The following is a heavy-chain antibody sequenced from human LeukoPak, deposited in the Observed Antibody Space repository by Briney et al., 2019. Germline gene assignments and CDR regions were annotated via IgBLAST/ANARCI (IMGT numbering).Heavy chain of an antibody. Sequence: PSETLSLTCTVSGGSISHSSYYWAWIRQPPGKGLEWIGSIYNGERSYFNPSLKSRNPSLKSRVTIIADTSKNQFSLKLNSVTAADTAVYYCARGSSGYYYRAEYHYYMDVWGKGTTVTVSS. CDR3: ARGSSGYYYRAEYHYYMDV. D-gene: IGHD3-22*01. CDR1: GGSISHSSYY. V-gene: IGHV4-39*07. J-gene: IGHJ6*03. CDR2: IYNGERS.